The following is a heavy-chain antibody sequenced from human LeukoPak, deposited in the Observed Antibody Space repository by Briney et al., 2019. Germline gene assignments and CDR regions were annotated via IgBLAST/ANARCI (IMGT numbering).Heavy chain of an antibody. CDR3: ARDWGVGPMPKSRFDP. J-gene: IGHJ5*02. V-gene: IGHV4-59*01. D-gene: IGHD3-16*01. CDR2: IYYSGST. CDR1: GGSISSYY. Sequence: SETLSLTCTVSGGSISSYYWSWFRQPPGKGLEWIGYIYYSGSTNYNPSLKSRVTISVDTSKNQFSLKLSSVTAADTAVYYCARDWGVGPMPKSRFDPWGQGTLVTVFS.